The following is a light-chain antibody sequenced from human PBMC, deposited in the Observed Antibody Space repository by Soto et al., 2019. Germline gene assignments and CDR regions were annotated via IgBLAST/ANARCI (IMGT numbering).Light chain of an antibody. CDR1: SSDVGGYNY. CDR3: SSYTTSGTLV. V-gene: IGLV2-14*01. CDR2: EVS. Sequence: QSALTQPTSVSGSPGQSITISCTGTSSDVGGYNYVSWYQQHPGKVPKVMIFEVSNQPSGISHRFSGSKSGNTTSLTISGLQAEDEADYYCSSYTTSGTLVFGGGTKLTVL. J-gene: IGLJ2*01.